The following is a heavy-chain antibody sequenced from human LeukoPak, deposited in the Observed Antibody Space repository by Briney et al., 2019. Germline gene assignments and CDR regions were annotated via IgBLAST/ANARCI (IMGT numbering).Heavy chain of an antibody. D-gene: IGHD3-10*01. CDR1: GGSISSYY. CDR2: IYYVGST. CDR3: ARHLSYYGSGSYSPLDY. Sequence: PSETLSLTCTVSGGSISSYYWSWIRQPPGKGLEWIGYIYYVGSTNYNPSLKSRVTISVDTSKNQFSLKLSPVTAADTAVYYCARHLSYYGSGSYSPLDYWGQGTLVTVSS. V-gene: IGHV4-59*08. J-gene: IGHJ4*02.